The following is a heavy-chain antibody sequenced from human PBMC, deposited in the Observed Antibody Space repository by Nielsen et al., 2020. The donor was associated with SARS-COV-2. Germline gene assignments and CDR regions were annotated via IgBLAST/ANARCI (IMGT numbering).Heavy chain of an antibody. J-gene: IGHJ3*02. CDR2: IYYSGST. CDR3: ARAPITMIVVVNAFDI. CDR1: GGSISSGGYY. Sequence: LRLSCTVSGGSISSGGYYWSWIRQHPGKGLEWIGYIYYSGSTYNNPSLKSRVTISVDTSKNQFSLKLSSVTAADTAVYYCARAPITMIVVVNAFDIWGQGTMVTVSS. D-gene: IGHD3-22*01. V-gene: IGHV4-31*03.